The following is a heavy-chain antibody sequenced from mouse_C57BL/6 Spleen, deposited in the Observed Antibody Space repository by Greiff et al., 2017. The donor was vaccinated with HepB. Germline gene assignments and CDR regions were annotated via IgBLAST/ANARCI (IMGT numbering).Heavy chain of an antibody. Sequence: VQLQQSGAELVKPGASVKMSCKASGYTFTSYWITWVKQRPGQGLEWIGDIYPGSGSTNYNEKFKSKATLTVDTSSSTAYMQLSSLTSEDSAVYYCARRPGYYGSSYGYAMDYWGQGTSVTVSS. J-gene: IGHJ4*01. V-gene: IGHV1-55*01. CDR3: ARRPGYYGSSYGYAMDY. CDR2: IYPGSGST. D-gene: IGHD1-1*01. CDR1: GYTFTSYW.